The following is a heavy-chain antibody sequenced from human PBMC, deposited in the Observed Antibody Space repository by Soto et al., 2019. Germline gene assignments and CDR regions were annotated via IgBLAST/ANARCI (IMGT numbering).Heavy chain of an antibody. V-gene: IGHV4-34*01. J-gene: IGHJ4*02. D-gene: IGHD3-10*02. CDR1: GGSFSGYY. CDR3: ARGYYCVDY. Sequence: PSETLSLTCAVYGGSFSGYYWSWIRQPPGKGLEWIGEINHSGSTNYNPSLKSRVTISVDTSKNQFSLKLSSVTAADTAVYYCARGYYCVDYWGQGTLVTVS. CDR2: INHSGST.